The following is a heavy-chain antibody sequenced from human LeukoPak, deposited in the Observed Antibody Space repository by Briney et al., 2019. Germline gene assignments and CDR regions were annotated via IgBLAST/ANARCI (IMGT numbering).Heavy chain of an antibody. CDR3: ARRSSIAARRGRDWDYYYYMDV. D-gene: IGHD6-6*01. CDR1: GFTFSSYW. J-gene: IGHJ6*03. Sequence: GGSLRLSCAASGFTFSSYWMSWVRQAPGKGLEWVANIKQDGSEKYYVDSVKGRFTISRDNAKNSLYLQMNSLRAEDTAVYYCARRSSIAARRGRDWDYYYYMDVWGKGTTVTVPS. CDR2: IKQDGSEK. V-gene: IGHV3-7*01.